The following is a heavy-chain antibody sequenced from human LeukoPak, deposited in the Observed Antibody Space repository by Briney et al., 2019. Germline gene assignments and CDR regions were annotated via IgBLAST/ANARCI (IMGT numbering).Heavy chain of an antibody. J-gene: IGHJ4*02. D-gene: IGHD6-13*01. Sequence: PSGTLSLTCAVSSGSISSSNWWSWVRPPPGKGLEWIGEIYHSGSTNYNPSLKSRVTISVDKSKNQFSLKLSSVTAADTAVYYCARRSRIAAAGTQLDYWGQGTLVTVSS. CDR1: SGSISSSNW. CDR2: IYHSGST. CDR3: ARRSRIAAAGTQLDY. V-gene: IGHV4-4*02.